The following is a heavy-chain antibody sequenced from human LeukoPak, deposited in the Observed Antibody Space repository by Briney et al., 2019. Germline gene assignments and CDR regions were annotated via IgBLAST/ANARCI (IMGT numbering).Heavy chain of an antibody. CDR1: GGSISSYY. J-gene: IGHJ6*03. Sequence: PSETLSLTCTVSGGSISSYYWSWIRQPPGKGLEWIGYIYYSGSTNYNPSLKSRVTISVDTSKNQFSLKLSSVTAADTAVYYCARDYLGSYYYMDVWGKGTTVTVSS. V-gene: IGHV4-59*12. D-gene: IGHD3-16*01. CDR3: ARDYLGSYYYMDV. CDR2: IYYSGST.